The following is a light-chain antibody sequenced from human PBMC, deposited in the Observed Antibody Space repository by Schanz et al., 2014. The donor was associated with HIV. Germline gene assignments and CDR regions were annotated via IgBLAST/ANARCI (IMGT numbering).Light chain of an antibody. CDR2: GAS. Sequence: EIVMTQSPATLSVSPGERATLSCRASQTVSSNLAWYQQKPGQAPRLLIFGASTRATGVPVRFSGSGSGTEFTVTISSLRSEDFAVYYCQQYAFWPITFGQGTRLEI. J-gene: IGKJ5*01. V-gene: IGKV3-15*01. CDR3: QQYAFWPIT. CDR1: QTVSSN.